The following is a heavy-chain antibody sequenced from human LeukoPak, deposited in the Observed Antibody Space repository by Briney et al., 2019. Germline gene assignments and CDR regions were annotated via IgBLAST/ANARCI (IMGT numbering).Heavy chain of an antibody. D-gene: IGHD6-6*01. CDR1: GGSISSYN. J-gene: IGHJ4*02. CDR3: ASRRYSSSSPFDY. CDR2: IYTSGST. V-gene: IGHV4-4*07. Sequence: SETLSLTCTHSGGSISSYNWSWSPHPAGKGLEWIGRIYTSGSTNYNPSLKSRVTISVDKSKNQFSLKLSSVTAADTAVYYCASRRYSSSSPFDYWGQGTLVTVSS.